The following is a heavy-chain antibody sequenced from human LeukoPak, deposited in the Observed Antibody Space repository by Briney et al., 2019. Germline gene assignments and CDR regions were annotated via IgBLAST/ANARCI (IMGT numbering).Heavy chain of an antibody. CDR2: IIPMFGTA. V-gene: IGHV1-69*13. CDR1: GGTFSSYA. D-gene: IGHD5-18*01. Sequence: SVKVSCKASGGTFSSYAISWVRQAPGQGLEWMGGIIPMFGTANYAQKFQGRVTITADESTSTAYMELSSLRSEDTAVYYCARAEEKRSGGYSYGFLNYWGQGTLVTVSS. J-gene: IGHJ4*02. CDR3: ARAEEKRSGGYSYGFLNY.